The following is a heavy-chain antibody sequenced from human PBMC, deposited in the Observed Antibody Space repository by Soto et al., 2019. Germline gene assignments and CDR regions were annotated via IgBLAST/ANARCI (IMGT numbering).Heavy chain of an antibody. CDR3: TGFGELLDPTFDY. J-gene: IGHJ4*02. CDR1: GFTFGDYA. CDR2: IRSKAYGGTT. V-gene: IGHV3-49*03. Sequence: GGSLRLSCTASGFTFGDYAMSWFRQAPGKGLEWVGFIRSKAYGGTTEYAASVKGRFTISRDDSKSIAYLQMNSLKTEDTAVYYCTGFGELLDPTFDYWGQGTLVTVSS. D-gene: IGHD3-10*01.